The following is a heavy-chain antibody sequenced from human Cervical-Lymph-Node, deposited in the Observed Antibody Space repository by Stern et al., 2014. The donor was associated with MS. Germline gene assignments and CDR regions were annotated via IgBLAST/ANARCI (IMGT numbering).Heavy chain of an antibody. D-gene: IGHD3/OR15-3a*01. V-gene: IGHV1-46*01. CDR2: INPSGDSA. CDR1: GYSFTSHY. CDR3: ASGTGSKRPTGNY. Sequence: QVQLVQSGAEVKKPGASVKVSCKASGYSFTSHYMHWVRQAPGQGLEWVGIINPSGDSASYAPKLQGRVNMTSDTSTSTVYMELSSLRSEDTAVYYCASGTGSKRPTGNYWGQGTLVTVSS. J-gene: IGHJ4*02.